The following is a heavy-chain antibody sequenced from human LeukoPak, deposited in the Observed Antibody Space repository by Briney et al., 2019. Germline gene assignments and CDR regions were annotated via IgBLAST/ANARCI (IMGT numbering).Heavy chain of an antibody. CDR2: TSYHGRDK. CDR1: GFTFSGFA. J-gene: IGHJ5*02. V-gene: IGHV3-30*04. Sequence: GGSLRLSCAGSGFTFSGFAMHWVRQAPGKGLEWVAATSYHGRDKYYADAVSGRFTISRDNSKNTLHLEMNSLRTDDTAVYYCTKERGGGGRRINLMVGGYGPWGQGTQVTVSS. D-gene: IGHD3-22*01. CDR3: TKERGGGGRRINLMVGGYGP.